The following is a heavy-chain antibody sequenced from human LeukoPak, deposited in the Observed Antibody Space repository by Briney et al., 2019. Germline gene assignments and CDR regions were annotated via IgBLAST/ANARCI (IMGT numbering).Heavy chain of an antibody. CDR3: AKSRGSGLFDY. CDR2: IRYDGSDK. Sequence: QAGGSLRLSCAASGFTFSSYGMHWVRQAPGKGLKWVAFIRYDGSDKYYGDSVKGRFTISRDNSMNTLYLQMNSLRAEDTAVYYCAKSRGSGLFDYWGQGTLVTVAS. D-gene: IGHD3-10*01. CDR1: GFTFSSYG. J-gene: IGHJ4*02. V-gene: IGHV3-30*02.